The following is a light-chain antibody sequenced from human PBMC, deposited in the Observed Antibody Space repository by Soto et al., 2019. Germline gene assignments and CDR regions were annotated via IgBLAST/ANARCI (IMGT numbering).Light chain of an antibody. J-gene: IGKJ1*01. V-gene: IGKV3-20*01. CDR1: QSVSSNY. CDR2: GAS. CDR3: QQYGSSPPT. Sequence: EIVLTQSPGTLSLSPGERATLSCRASQSVSSNYLAWYQRKPGQAPRLLIYGASSRAIDIPNRFSGSGSGTDFTLTITRLEPEDFEVYYCQQYGSSPPTFGQGTKVEI.